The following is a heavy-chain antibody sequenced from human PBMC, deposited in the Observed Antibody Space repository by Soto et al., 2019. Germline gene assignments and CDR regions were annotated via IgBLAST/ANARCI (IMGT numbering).Heavy chain of an antibody. CDR2: ISYDGSNK. Sequence: QVQLVESGGGVVQPGRSLRLSCAASGFIFSNYAMQWVRQAPGKGLEWVAVISYDGSNKDYADSVKGRFTISRDRSKNTLYLQMNSLRAEDTALYYCARDPGGRGPFDYWGQGARVTVSS. D-gene: IGHD2-15*01. J-gene: IGHJ4*02. V-gene: IGHV3-30-3*01. CDR3: ARDPGGRGPFDY. CDR1: GFIFSNYA.